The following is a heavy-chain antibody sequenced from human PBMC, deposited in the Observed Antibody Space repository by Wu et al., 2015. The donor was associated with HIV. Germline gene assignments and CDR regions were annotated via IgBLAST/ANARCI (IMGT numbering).Heavy chain of an antibody. J-gene: IGHJ4*02. CDR1: GGTFNTYA. CDR3: ARSGIAARPFDY. D-gene: IGHD6-6*01. CDR2: IIPIFGTA. V-gene: IGHV1-69*12. Sequence: QLMQSGAEVKKPGSSVKVSCTTSGGTFNTYAITWVRQAPGQGLEWMGGIIPIFGTANYAQKFQGRVTITADESTSTAYMELSSLRSEDTAVYYCARSGIAARPFDYWGQGTLVTVSS.